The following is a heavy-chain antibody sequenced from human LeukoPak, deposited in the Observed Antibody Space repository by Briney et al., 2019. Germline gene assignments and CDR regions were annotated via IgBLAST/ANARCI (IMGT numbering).Heavy chain of an antibody. CDR1: GFTFSSYW. V-gene: IGHV3-7*01. CDR2: IKQDGSEK. CDR3: ARKGSGVLLWFGELLLGAFDV. D-gene: IGHD3-10*01. Sequence: GGSLRLSCAASGFTFSSYWMSWVRQAPGKGLEWVANIKQDGSEKYYVDSVKGRFTISRDNAKNSLYLQMTSLRAEDTAVYSCARKGSGVLLWFGELLLGAFDVWGQGTMVTVSS. J-gene: IGHJ3*01.